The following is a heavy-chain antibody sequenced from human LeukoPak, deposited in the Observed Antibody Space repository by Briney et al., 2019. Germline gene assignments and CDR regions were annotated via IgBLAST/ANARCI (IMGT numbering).Heavy chain of an antibody. V-gene: IGHV4-31*03. CDR3: ASRIGEPMYYDSSCYHYGMDV. CDR2: IYYSGST. CDR1: GGSISSGGYY. J-gene: IGHJ6*02. Sequence: PSEALSLTCTVSGGSISSGGYYWSWIRQHPGKGLEWIGYIYYSGSTYYNPSLKSRVTISVDTSKNQFSLKLSSVTAADTAVYYCASRIGEPMYYDSSCYHYGMDVWGQGTTVTVSS. D-gene: IGHD3-22*01.